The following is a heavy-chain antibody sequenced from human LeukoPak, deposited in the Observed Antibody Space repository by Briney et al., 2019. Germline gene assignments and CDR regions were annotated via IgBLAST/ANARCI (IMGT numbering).Heavy chain of an antibody. CDR1: GGSISSSSYY. Sequence: SETLSLTCAVSGGSISSSSYYWGWIRQPPGKGLEWIGSIYYSGSTYYNPSLKSRVTMSVDTSKNQLSLKVISVTAADTAVYYCARGVIAAGGNDFDYWGQGTLVTVSS. J-gene: IGHJ4*02. D-gene: IGHD6-13*01. V-gene: IGHV4-39*07. CDR2: IYYSGST. CDR3: ARGVIAAGGNDFDY.